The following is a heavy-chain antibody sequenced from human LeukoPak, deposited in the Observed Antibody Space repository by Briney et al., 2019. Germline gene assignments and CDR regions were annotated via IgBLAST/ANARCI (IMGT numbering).Heavy chain of an antibody. J-gene: IGHJ3*02. CDR1: GFSFSTYG. CDR2: IWYDGSNK. D-gene: IGHD3-3*01. CDR3: ARALSYYDFWSGYPINDAFDI. V-gene: IGHV3-33*01. Sequence: TGGSLRLSCAASGFSFSTYGMHWVRQAPGKGLEWVAVIWYDGSNKYYADSVKGRFTISRDNSKNTLYLQMNSLRAEDTAVYYCARALSYYDFWSGYPINDAFDIWGQGTMVTVSS.